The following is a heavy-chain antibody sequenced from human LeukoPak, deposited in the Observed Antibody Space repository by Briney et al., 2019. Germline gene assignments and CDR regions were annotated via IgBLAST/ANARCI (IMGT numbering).Heavy chain of an antibody. CDR3: ARDVWFGAGRTFDY. Sequence: PSETLSLTCTVSGGSISSYYWSWIRQPPGEGLEWIGYIYYSGSTNYNPSLKSRVTISVDTSRDQFSLKLSSVTAADTAVYYCARDVWFGAGRTFDYWGQGTLVTVSS. J-gene: IGHJ4*02. CDR2: IYYSGST. CDR1: GGSISSYY. D-gene: IGHD3-10*01. V-gene: IGHV4-59*12.